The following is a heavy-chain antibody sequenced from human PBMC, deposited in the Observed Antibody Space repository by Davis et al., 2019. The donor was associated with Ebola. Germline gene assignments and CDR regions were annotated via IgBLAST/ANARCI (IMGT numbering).Heavy chain of an antibody. J-gene: IGHJ3*02. Sequence: GGSLRLSCTASGFTVRHNYLSWVRQAPGKGLEWVSVTYVGGGGGDTHYTDSVKGRFTVSTDTSTDTLFLQMSSLRVEDTAVYYCARVGFCGGSSCYGLTPRGADAFDIWGQGTMVTVSS. CDR1: GFTVRHNY. CDR3: ARVGFCGGSSCYGLTPRGADAFDI. CDR2: TYVGGGGGDT. D-gene: IGHD2-15*01. V-gene: IGHV3-53*01.